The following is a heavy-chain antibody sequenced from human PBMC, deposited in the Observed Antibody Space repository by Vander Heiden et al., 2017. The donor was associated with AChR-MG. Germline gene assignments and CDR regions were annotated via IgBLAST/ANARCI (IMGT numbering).Heavy chain of an antibody. J-gene: IGHJ4*02. V-gene: IGHV3-11*06. Sequence: QVQLVESGGGLVKPGGSLRLSCAAPGFTFSDYYMSWIRQAPGKGLEWVSYISSSSGFTDYADSVKGRFTISRDNAKNSLYLQMHSLRAEDTAEYYCAAGRGASLEFDSWGQGTLVTVSS. CDR3: AAGRGASLEFDS. CDR1: GFTFSDYY. D-gene: IGHD1-1*01. CDR2: ISSSSGFT.